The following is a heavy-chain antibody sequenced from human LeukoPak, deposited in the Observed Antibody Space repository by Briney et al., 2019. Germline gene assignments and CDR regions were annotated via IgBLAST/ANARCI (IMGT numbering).Heavy chain of an antibody. V-gene: IGHV4-61*02. CDR3: ARGYYYGSGNSYTYWYFDL. Sequence: PSETLSLTCIVSGASINTGTYYWNWIRQPAGEGLEWIARIYTSGSTDYSPSLKSRVTKSGDTSKNQFSLKLSSVTAADTAVYYCARGYYYGSGNSYTYWYFDLWGRGALVTVSS. J-gene: IGHJ2*01. D-gene: IGHD3-10*01. CDR1: GASINTGTYY. CDR2: IYTSGST.